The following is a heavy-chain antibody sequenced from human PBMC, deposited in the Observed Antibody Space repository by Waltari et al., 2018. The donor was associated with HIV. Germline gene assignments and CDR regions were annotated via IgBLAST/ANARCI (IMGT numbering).Heavy chain of an antibody. CDR3: AKGCGSGYYYYGMDV. V-gene: IGHV3-23*01. D-gene: IGHD2-21*01. CDR2: ISGSGGST. Sequence: EVQLLESGGGLVQPGGSLRISCAASGFTFSSYAMSWVRQAPGEGLEWVSAISGSGGSTYYADSVKGRFTISRDNSKNTLYLQMNSLRAEDTAVYYCAKGCGSGYYYYGMDVWGQGTTVTVSS. CDR1: GFTFSSYA. J-gene: IGHJ6*02.